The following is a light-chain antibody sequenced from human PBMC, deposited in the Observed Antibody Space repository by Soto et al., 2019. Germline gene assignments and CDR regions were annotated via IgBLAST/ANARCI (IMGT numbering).Light chain of an antibody. CDR3: QQSYSPPWT. J-gene: IGKJ1*01. Sequence: DIQMTQSPSSLSASVGERVTISCRASQSIGSSLNWYQQQPGKAPKLLIYSASSLQSGVPSGFRCSGSGTDFTLTISGLHPEDFATFHCQQSYSPPWTFGQGTKVEIK. V-gene: IGKV1-39*01. CDR2: SAS. CDR1: QSIGSS.